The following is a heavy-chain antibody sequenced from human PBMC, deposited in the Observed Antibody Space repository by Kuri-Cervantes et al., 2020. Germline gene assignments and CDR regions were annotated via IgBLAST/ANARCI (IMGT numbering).Heavy chain of an antibody. CDR1: GGSISSTSYY. Sequence: GSLRLSCTVSGGSISSTSYYWGWIRQPPGKGLEWIGEINHRGCTNYNPSLKSRVTISVDTSKNRFSLKLSSVTAADTAVYYCARGWRYGGRAFDFWGQGTMVTVSS. CDR3: ARGWRYGGRAFDF. D-gene: IGHD2-15*01. V-gene: IGHV4-39*07. J-gene: IGHJ3*01. CDR2: INHRGCT.